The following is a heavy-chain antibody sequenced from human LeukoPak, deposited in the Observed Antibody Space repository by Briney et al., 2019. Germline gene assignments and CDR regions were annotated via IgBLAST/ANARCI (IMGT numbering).Heavy chain of an antibody. V-gene: IGHV3-7*01. Sequence: PGGSLRLSCAASGFSFSSYWMSWVRQAPGKGLEWAANIKQDGSEKYYVDSVKGRFTISRDNAKYSLYLQMDSLRAGDTAVYYCARDKRTGDSYFDSWGQGTLVTVSS. D-gene: IGHD7-27*01. CDR3: ARDKRTGDSYFDS. J-gene: IGHJ4*02. CDR1: GFSFSSYW. CDR2: IKQDGSEK.